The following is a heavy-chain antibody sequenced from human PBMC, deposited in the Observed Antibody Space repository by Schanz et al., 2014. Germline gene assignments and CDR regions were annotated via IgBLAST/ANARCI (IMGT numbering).Heavy chain of an antibody. CDR1: GYTFTSDS. V-gene: IGHV1-46*01. J-gene: IGHJ4*02. D-gene: IGHD6-13*01. CDR2: IVPIAGIT. Sequence: QVQLVQSGAEVKKPGASVKVSCKASGYTFTSDSMHWVRQAPGQGLEWMGRIVPIAGITNYAQKFQGRVTITADKSTFTAYMDVSSLRSEDTAVYYCASSGAGYSSSWDFDYWGQGTLVTVSS. CDR3: ASSGAGYSSSWDFDY.